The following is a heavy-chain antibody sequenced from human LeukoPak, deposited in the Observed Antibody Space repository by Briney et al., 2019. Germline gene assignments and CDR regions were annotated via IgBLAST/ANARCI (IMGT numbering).Heavy chain of an antibody. CDR2: IYYSGST. D-gene: IGHD3-22*01. CDR3: ASSPITKIVVVIPRTDAFDI. V-gene: IGHV4-39*01. CDR1: GGSISSSSYY. J-gene: IGHJ3*02. Sequence: PSETLSLTCTVSGGSISSSSYYWGWIRQPPGKGLEWIGSIYYSGSTYYNPSLKSRVTISVDTSKNQFSLKLSSVTAADTAVYYCASSPITKIVVVIPRTDAFDIWGQGTMVTVSS.